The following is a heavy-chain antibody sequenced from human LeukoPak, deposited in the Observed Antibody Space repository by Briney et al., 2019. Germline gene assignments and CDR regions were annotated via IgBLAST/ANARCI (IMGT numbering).Heavy chain of an antibody. D-gene: IGHD1-26*01. Sequence: GGSLRLSCAASGFTFSSYAMSWVRQAPGKGQEWVSAISGSGGSTYYADSVKGRFTISRDNSKNTLYLQMNSPRAEDTAVYYCAKGPRYSGSYPPDYWGQGTLVTVSS. CDR1: GFTFSSYA. J-gene: IGHJ4*02. V-gene: IGHV3-23*01. CDR2: ISGSGGST. CDR3: AKGPRYSGSYPPDY.